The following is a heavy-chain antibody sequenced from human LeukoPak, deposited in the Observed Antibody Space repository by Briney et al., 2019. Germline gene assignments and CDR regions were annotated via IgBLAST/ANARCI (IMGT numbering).Heavy chain of an antibody. CDR1: GYTFTGYY. V-gene: IGHV1-2*02. J-gene: IGHJ4*02. CDR2: INPNSGGT. Sequence: ASVKVSCKASGYTFTGYYMHWVRQAPGQGLEWMGWINPNSGGTDYAQTFQGRVTMTRDTSISTAYMELRRLKSDDTAVYYCVRGGALYYDFWDWGQGTLVIVSS. D-gene: IGHD3-3*01. CDR3: VRGGALYYDFWD.